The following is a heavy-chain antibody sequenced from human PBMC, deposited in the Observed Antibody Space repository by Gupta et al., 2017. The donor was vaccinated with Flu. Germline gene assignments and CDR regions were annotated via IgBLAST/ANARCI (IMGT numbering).Heavy chain of an antibody. V-gene: IGHV1-8*01. J-gene: IGHJ6*02. Sequence: YTFTFYDIKGVRQAAGQGPEWMGWINPNSGNTGCAQKFQGRVSMTRNTSISTAYMELSNLKSDDTAVYYCARDYSDYLTYYSGMDVWGQGTTVIVSS. CDR2: INPNSGNT. CDR3: ARDYSDYLTYYSGMDV. D-gene: IGHD4-17*01. CDR1: YTFTFYD.